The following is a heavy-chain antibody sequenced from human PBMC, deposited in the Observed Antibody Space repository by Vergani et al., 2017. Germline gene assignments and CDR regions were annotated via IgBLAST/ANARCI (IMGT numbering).Heavy chain of an antibody. V-gene: IGHV1-46*01. Sequence: QVQLVQSGAEVKKPGASVKVSCKASGYTFTSYYMHWVRQAPGQGLEWMGIINTSGGSTSYAQKFQGRVTITRDTSTSTVYMELSSLRSEETAVYYCARDSRYWSSTSCYVGRGSFYPWGQGTLVTVSS. CDR2: INTSGGST. J-gene: IGHJ5*02. CDR3: ARDSRYWSSTSCYVGRGSFYP. D-gene: IGHD2-2*01. CDR1: GYTFTSYY.